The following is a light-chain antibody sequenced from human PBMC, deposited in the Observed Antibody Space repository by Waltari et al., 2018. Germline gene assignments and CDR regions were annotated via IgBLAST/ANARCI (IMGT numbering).Light chain of an antibody. CDR3: SSYAGSNNLV. Sequence: QSALTQPPSASGSPGQSVTISCTGTSSDVGDYVSWYQQHPGKAPKLMISEVTKRPSGVPDRFSGSKSGNTAYLTGSGLQAEDEADYYCSSYAGSNNLVFGGGTKLTVL. J-gene: IGLJ2*01. CDR1: SSDVGDY. CDR2: EVT. V-gene: IGLV2-8*01.